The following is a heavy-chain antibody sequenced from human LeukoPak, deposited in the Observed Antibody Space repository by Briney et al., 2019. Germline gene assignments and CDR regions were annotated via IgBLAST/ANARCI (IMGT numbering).Heavy chain of an antibody. CDR1: GFTFSSYA. CDR2: VTGSGGST. J-gene: IGHJ4*02. Sequence: GGSLRLSCAASGFTFSSYAMNWVRQAPGKGLEWVSTVTGSGGSTYYADSVKGRFTISRDNSKNTLYLKMNSLGAEDTAVYYCAKDLSSGWYIFDYWGQGTLVTVSS. V-gene: IGHV3-23*01. CDR3: AKDLSSGWYIFDY. D-gene: IGHD6-19*01.